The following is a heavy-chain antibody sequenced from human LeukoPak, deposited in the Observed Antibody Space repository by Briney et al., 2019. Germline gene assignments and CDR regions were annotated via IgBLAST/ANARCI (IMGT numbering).Heavy chain of an antibody. Sequence: PGGSLRLSCAASGFTFSSYGMHWVRQAPGKGLEWVAVISYDGSNKYYADSVKGRFTISRDNSKNTLYLQMNSLRAEDTAVYYCARELTSVLRYFDWSPDAFDIWGQGTMVTVSS. V-gene: IGHV3-30*03. D-gene: IGHD3-9*01. CDR2: ISYDGSNK. CDR1: GFTFSSYG. J-gene: IGHJ3*02. CDR3: ARELTSVLRYFDWSPDAFDI.